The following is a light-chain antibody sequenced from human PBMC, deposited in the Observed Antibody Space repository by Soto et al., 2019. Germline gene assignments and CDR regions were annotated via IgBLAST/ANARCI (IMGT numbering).Light chain of an antibody. J-gene: IGKJ4*01. CDR3: QQYSSLPLT. V-gene: IGKV4-1*01. CDR1: QSLLDTSSNVNF. Sequence: DIMMTQSPDSLAVSLGETATIHCKASQSLLDTSSNVNFLAWYQQKPRQPPSLLFYWGSTRESGVPGRFSVSGSGTDFTLTINHLQAEDVAVYYCQQYSSLPLTFGGGTRVEI. CDR2: WGS.